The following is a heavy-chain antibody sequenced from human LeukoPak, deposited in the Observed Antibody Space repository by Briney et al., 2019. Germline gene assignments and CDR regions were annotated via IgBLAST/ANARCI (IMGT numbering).Heavy chain of an antibody. V-gene: IGHV5-51*01. J-gene: IGHJ2*01. CDR1: GYRFTNYW. D-gene: IGHD5-12*01. CDR3: ARRVDKTYWYFDL. CDR2: IYPGDSDT. Sequence: GESLKISCKGSGYRFTNYWIGWARQMPGKGLEWMGIIYPGDSDTRYSPSFQGQVTISADKSTSTAYLQWSSLKASDTAMYYCARRVDKTYWYFDLWGRGTLVTVSS.